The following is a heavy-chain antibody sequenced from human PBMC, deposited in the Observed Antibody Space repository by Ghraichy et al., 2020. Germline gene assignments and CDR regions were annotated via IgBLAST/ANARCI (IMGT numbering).Heavy chain of an antibody. J-gene: IGHJ5*01. CDR1: GYPFVNYG. CDR2: VDPYKGDT. Sequence: ASVKVSCKTSGYPFVNYGITWLRQAPGQGLAWMGWVDPYKGDTNYTQSLQDRVTMTTDTSTNTAYMELRSLTSDDTAVYYCARDLYGSGSYLDSWGQGTLVTVSS. V-gene: IGHV1-18*01. D-gene: IGHD3-10*01. CDR3: ARDLYGSGSYLDS.